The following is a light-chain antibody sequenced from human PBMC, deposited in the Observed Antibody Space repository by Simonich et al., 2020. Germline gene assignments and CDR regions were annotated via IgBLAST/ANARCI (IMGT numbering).Light chain of an antibody. Sequence: QSALTQPASVSGSPGQSITISCTGTSSDVGGYNYVSWYQQHPGKAPKLMIYDVSSRPSGVSNRFSGSKSANTASLTISGLQAEDEADYYCSSYTSSSTLVVFGGGTKLTVL. CDR2: DVS. V-gene: IGLV2-14*03. CDR3: SSYTSSSTLVV. CDR1: SSDVGGYNY. J-gene: IGLJ2*01.